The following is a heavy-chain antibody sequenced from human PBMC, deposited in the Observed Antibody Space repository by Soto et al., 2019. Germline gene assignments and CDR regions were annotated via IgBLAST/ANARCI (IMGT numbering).Heavy chain of an antibody. J-gene: IGHJ4*02. CDR2: VTHSGTA. CDR3: ARIHWAQSSLDY. Sequence: SETLSLTCAVSGGSIDSGAFSLSWIRQPPGKGLEWIGYVTHSGTAYSIPSLNGRLTLSVDSSQTQFSLKLASVTAADSAFYYCARIHWAQSSLDYWGRGILVTVSS. CDR1: GGSIDSGAFS. V-gene: IGHV4-30-2*01. D-gene: IGHD6-19*01.